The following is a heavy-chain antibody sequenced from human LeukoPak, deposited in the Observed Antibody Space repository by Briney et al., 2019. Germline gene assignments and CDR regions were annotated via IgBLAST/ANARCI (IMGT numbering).Heavy chain of an antibody. Sequence: SETLSLTCTVSGGSISSGSYYWSWIRQPAGKGRQWIGRIYTSGNTDYNPSLKSRVTISVDTSKNQFSLKLSSVTAADTAVYYCARGPYPYYFDYWGQGTLVTVSS. J-gene: IGHJ4*02. CDR1: GGSISSGSYY. CDR2: IYTSGNT. CDR3: ARGPYPYYFDY. V-gene: IGHV4-61*02.